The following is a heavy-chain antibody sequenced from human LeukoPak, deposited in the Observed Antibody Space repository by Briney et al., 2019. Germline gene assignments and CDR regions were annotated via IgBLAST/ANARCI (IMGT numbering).Heavy chain of an antibody. J-gene: IGHJ3*02. CDR1: GYSFTSHW. CDR2: IYPRDSNT. D-gene: IGHD6-13*01. V-gene: IGHV5-51*01. Sequence: HGESLKISCKGSGYGSGYSFTSHWIAWVRQMPGKGLEWMGIIYPRDSNTIYSPSFQGQVTISVDTSINTAYLQWISLKASDTAMYYCARSLVYAFDIWGQGTMVTVSS. CDR3: ARSLVYAFDI.